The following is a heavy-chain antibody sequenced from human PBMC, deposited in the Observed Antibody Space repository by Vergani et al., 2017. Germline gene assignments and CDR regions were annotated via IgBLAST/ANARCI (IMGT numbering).Heavy chain of an antibody. V-gene: IGHV3-30*18. J-gene: IGHJ4*02. Sequence: QVQLVESGGGVVQPGRSLRLSCAASGFTFSSYGMHWVRQAPGKGLEWVAVISYDGSNKYYADSVKGRFTISRDNSKNTLYLQMNSLRAEDTAVYYCAKGELLWFGELWYWGQGTLVTVSS. D-gene: IGHD3-10*01. CDR2: ISYDGSNK. CDR1: GFTFSSYG. CDR3: AKGELLWFGELWY.